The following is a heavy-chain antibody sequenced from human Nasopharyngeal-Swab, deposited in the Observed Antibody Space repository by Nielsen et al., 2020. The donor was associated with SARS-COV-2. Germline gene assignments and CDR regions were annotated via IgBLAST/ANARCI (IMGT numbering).Heavy chain of an antibody. V-gene: IGHV3-23*01. D-gene: IGHD3-10*01. CDR1: GFTFSSYA. Sequence: GESLKISCAASGFTFSSYAMSWVRQASGKGLEWVSAISGSGGSTYYADSVKGRFTISRDNSKNTLYLQMNSLRAEDTAVYYCAKDKAYTGLITMGTSDAFDIWGQGTMVTVSS. J-gene: IGHJ3*02. CDR3: AKDKAYTGLITMGTSDAFDI. CDR2: ISGSGGST.